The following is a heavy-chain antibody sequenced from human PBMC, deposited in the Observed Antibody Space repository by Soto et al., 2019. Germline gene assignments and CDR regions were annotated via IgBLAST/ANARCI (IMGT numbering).Heavy chain of an antibody. D-gene: IGHD3-16*01. V-gene: IGHV1-8*01. Sequence: QVQLVQSGAEVREPGASVKVSCKASGYSFTNNDVSWVRQATGQGLEWMGWMNPGSGDTGYAQKIEGRVTMTRDISIATAYMELSSLRSDGTAIYYCARMDTFASSHWSAPWGQGTLVTGSS. CDR2: MNPGSGDT. CDR3: ARMDTFASSHWSAP. CDR1: GYSFTNND. J-gene: IGHJ5*02.